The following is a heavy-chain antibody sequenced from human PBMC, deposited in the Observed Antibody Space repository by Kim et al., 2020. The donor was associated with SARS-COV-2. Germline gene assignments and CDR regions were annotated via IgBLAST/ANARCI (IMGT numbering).Heavy chain of an antibody. D-gene: IGHD6-19*01. CDR3: ARDYSGGWTGPFDY. CDR1: GFTLSSYW. J-gene: IGHJ4*02. V-gene: IGHV3-7*05. CDR2: IKADGSEK. Sequence: GGSLRLSCVGSGFTLSSYWMSWVRQAPGKGLEWVANIKADGSEKYYVDSVKGRFTISRDNAKNSLYLQMNSLRAEDTAVYYCARDYSGGWTGPFDYWGQGTLATVSS.